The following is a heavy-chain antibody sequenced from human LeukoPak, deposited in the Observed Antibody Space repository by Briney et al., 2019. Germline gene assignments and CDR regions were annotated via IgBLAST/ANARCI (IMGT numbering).Heavy chain of an antibody. Sequence: GESLRLSCAASGFTFSNHGMHWVRQAPGKGLEWVAVIWYDGSNKYYADSVKGRFTFSRDNSKNTLYLQMNSLRAEDTAVYYCARGAYYYEDWGQGTLVTVSS. CDR3: ARGAYYYED. CDR1: GFTFSNHG. V-gene: IGHV3-33*01. D-gene: IGHD3-22*01. J-gene: IGHJ4*02. CDR2: IWYDGSNK.